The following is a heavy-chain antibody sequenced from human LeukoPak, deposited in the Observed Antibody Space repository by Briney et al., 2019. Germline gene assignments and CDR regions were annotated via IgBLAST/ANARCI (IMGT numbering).Heavy chain of an antibody. CDR2: ISSGDSTI. CDR3: ARVLAVGDTFSYYFDY. V-gene: IGHV3-48*03. D-gene: IGHD1-26*01. J-gene: IGHJ4*02. CDR1: VFTFISDE. Sequence: PGGSLRLSCSASVFTFISDERDSVRQPPGKGLEWVSYISSGDSTIYYADSVKGRFNTSRDKAKNSLYLQMNSLRAEDTAVYYCARVLAVGDTFSYYFDYWGQGTLVTASS.